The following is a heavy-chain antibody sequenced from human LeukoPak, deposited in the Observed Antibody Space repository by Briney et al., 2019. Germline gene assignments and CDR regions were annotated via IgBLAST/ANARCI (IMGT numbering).Heavy chain of an antibody. D-gene: IGHD3-22*01. V-gene: IGHV4-34*01. CDR1: GGSFSGYY. J-gene: IGHJ3*02. CDR3: ARIHYYDSSGYQVDAFDI. CDR2: INHSGST. Sequence: SETLSLTCAVYGGSFSGYYWSWIRQPPGKGLEWIGEINHSGSTNYNPSLKSRVTISVDTSKNQFSLKLSSVTAADTAVYYCARIHYYDSSGYQVDAFDIWGQGTMVTVSS.